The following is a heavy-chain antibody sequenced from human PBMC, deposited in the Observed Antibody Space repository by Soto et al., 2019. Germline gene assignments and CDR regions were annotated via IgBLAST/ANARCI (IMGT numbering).Heavy chain of an antibody. V-gene: IGHV1-69*12. D-gene: IGHD2-21*02. J-gene: IGHJ1*01. Sequence: QVQLVQSGAEGKKPGSSVKVSCKASGGSFRSNALSWVRQAPGQGLEWMGGIIPIFAIANYAQRFQGRVTITADESTGTAYMEVSSLRSEDTAVYYCARVGEYCGGACPQYFEHWGQGTLVNVSS. CDR2: IIPIFAIA. CDR1: GGSFRSNA. CDR3: ARVGEYCGGACPQYFEH.